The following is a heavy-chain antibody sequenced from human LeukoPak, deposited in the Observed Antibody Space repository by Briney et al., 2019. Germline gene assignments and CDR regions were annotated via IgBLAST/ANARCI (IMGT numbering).Heavy chain of an antibody. Sequence: GGSLRLSCAASGFTFSSYAMSWVRQAPGKGLEWVSAISGSGGSTYYADSVKGRFAISRDNAQNSFYLQMNSLETDDTAVYYCAKDSYSKGDYWGQGTLVTVSS. J-gene: IGHJ4*02. V-gene: IGHV3-23*01. D-gene: IGHD4-4*01. CDR2: ISGSGGST. CDR1: GFTFSSYA. CDR3: AKDSYSKGDY.